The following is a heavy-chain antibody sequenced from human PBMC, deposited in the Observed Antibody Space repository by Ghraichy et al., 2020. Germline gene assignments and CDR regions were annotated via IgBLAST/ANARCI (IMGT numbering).Heavy chain of an antibody. J-gene: IGHJ4*02. V-gene: IGHV3-66*01. CDR3: TREPPGPVVTDVTPGY. Sequence: GESLNISCAASGITVSRNYMSWVRQAPGKGLEWVSDIYSGGGSTVYAESVKGRFLISRDNSKNTVYLQMNSLRADDTAVYYCTREPPGPVVTDVTPGYWGQGTLVTVSS. CDR2: IYSGGGST. D-gene: IGHD2-21*02. CDR1: GITVSRNY.